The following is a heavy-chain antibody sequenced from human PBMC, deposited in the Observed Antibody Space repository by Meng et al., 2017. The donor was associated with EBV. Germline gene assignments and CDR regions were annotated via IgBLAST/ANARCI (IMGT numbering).Heavy chain of an antibody. V-gene: IGHV1-2*06. Sequence: QVQLVQSGAEVKNPXASVKVSCKASGYTFTGYYIHWVRQAPGQGLEWMGRINPNSGDTNYAQKFQGRVTMTRDTSISTAYMDLSSLTSDDTAVYYCASRGEAGFDFWGQGPRGTVSS. CDR2: INPNSGDT. J-gene: IGHJ4*02. CDR3: ASRGEAGFDF. D-gene: IGHD5-12*01. CDR1: GYTFTGYY.